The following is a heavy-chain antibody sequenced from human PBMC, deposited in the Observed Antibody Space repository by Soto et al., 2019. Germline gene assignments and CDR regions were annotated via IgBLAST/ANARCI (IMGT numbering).Heavy chain of an antibody. CDR3: ARCPHSSVNWFDP. J-gene: IGHJ5*02. V-gene: IGHV5-51*01. CDR2: IYPGDSDN. D-gene: IGHD6-25*01. CDR1: VNRFTSYW. Sequence: XASMKISCQGSVNRFTSYWIGWVRQMPGKGLGWMGIIYPGDSDNRYSPSFQGQVTISADKSISTAYLQWSSLKASDTALYYCARCPHSSVNWFDPWGQGTLVTVSS.